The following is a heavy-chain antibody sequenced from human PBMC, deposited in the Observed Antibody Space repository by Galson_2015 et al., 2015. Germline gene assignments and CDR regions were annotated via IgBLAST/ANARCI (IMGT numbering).Heavy chain of an antibody. D-gene: IGHD4-17*01. CDR1: GFTFSSYS. Sequence: SLRLSCAASGFTFSSYSMNWVRQAPGKELEWVSYISSTTTIYYADSVKGRFTISRDNAKNSLYLQMNSVTDEDTAVYYCARNKYGDYVFDYWGQGTLVTVSS. CDR3: ARNKYGDYVFDY. J-gene: IGHJ4*02. V-gene: IGHV3-48*02. CDR2: ISSTTTI.